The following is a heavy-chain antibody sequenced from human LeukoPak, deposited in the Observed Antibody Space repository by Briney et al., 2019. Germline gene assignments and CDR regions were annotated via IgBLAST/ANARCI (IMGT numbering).Heavy chain of an antibody. V-gene: IGHV1-2*02. Sequence: ASVKVSCKASGYTFTGYYMHWVRQAPGQGLEWMGWINPNSGGTNYAQKFQGRVTMTRDTSISTAYMELSRLRSDDTAVYYCARALGGVGPFDYWGQGTLVTVSS. CDR3: ARALGGVGPFDY. D-gene: IGHD3-16*01. CDR1: GYTFTGYY. CDR2: INPNSGGT. J-gene: IGHJ4*02.